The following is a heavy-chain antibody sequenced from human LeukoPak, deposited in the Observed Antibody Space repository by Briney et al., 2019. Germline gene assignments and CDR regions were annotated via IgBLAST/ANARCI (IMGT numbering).Heavy chain of an antibody. CDR2: VRRDDGRT. V-gene: IGHV3-43D*04. D-gene: IGHD3-16*01. Sequence: GGSLRLSCAASGFTFDDCAMHWVRQPPGKGLEWISLVRRDDGRTFYAGSVRGRFTISRDNTKNSLFLQMTSLRPEDTAFYYCVKGGEDAAMAPNSWGRGTLVIVSS. CDR3: VKGGEDAAMAPNS. J-gene: IGHJ4*02. CDR1: GFTFDDCA.